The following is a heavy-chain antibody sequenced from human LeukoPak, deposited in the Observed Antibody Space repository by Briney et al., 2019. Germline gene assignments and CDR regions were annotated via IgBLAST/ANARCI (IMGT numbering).Heavy chain of an antibody. J-gene: IGHJ3*02. D-gene: IGHD3-9*01. CDR3: ASSPTYYDILTGYYLDASDI. Sequence: SQTLSLTCAVSGGSISSGGYSWSWIRQPPGKGLEWIGYIYHSGSTYYNPSLKSRVTISVDRSKNQFSLKLSSVTAADTAVYYCASSPTYYDILTGYYLDASDIWGQGTMVTVSS. CDR1: GGSISSGGYS. CDR2: IYHSGST. V-gene: IGHV4-30-2*01.